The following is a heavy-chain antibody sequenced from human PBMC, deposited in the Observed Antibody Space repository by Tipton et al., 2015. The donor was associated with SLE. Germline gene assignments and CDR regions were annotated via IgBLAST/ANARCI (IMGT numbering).Heavy chain of an antibody. CDR1: GGSISNYY. D-gene: IGHD1-26*01. V-gene: IGHV4-4*07. J-gene: IGHJ4*02. Sequence: TLSLTCTVSGGSISNYYWSWIRQPAGKGLEWIGRIYTSGSTNYNPSLKSRVTMSVDKSKNQFSLKLSSVTAADTAVYYCARDNYSGSLDYWGQGTLVTVSS. CDR3: ARDNYSGSLDY. CDR2: IYTSGST.